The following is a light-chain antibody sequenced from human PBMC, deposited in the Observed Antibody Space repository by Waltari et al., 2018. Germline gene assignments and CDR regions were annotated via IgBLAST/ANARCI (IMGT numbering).Light chain of an antibody. V-gene: IGKV4-1*01. CDR2: WAS. Sequence: DIVMTQSPDSLAVSLVERATTHCKSSQSLFYSSNNRNYLVWYQQKPGHPPKVVVNWASTRASGVPDRFSGSGSGTDFTLTISSLQAEDVAVYYCQQFFATPLTFGGGTKVEIK. CDR3: QQFFATPLT. J-gene: IGKJ4*01. CDR1: QSLFYSSNNRNY.